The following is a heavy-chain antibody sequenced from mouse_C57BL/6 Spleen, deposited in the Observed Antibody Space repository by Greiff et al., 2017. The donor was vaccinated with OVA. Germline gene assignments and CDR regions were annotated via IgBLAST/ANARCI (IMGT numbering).Heavy chain of an antibody. CDR2: IHPNSGST. CDR1: GYTFTSYW. J-gene: IGHJ4*01. V-gene: IGHV1-64*01. CDR3: ARGDGNPYYAMDY. Sequence: QVQLKQPGAELVKPGASVKLSCKASGYTFTSYWMHWVKQRPGQGLEWIGMIHPNSGSTNYNEKFKSKATLTVDKSSSTAYMQLSSLTSEDSAVYYCARGDGNPYYAMDYWGQGTSVTVSS. D-gene: IGHD2-1*01.